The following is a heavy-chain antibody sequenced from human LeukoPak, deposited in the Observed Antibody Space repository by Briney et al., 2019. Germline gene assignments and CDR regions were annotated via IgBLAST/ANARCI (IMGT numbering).Heavy chain of an antibody. CDR2: IWYDGSQK. J-gene: IGHJ3*02. CDR3: ARGGSNSGLDAFDI. D-gene: IGHD4-23*01. Sequence: GGSLRLSCAASGFMFKNYAIHWVRQAPGKGLEWVAVIWYDGSQKYYADSVKGRFTTSRDNSKNALYLEMNSLRAEDTSVYYCARGGSNSGLDAFDIWGQGTLVTVSS. CDR1: GFMFKNYA. V-gene: IGHV3-33*01.